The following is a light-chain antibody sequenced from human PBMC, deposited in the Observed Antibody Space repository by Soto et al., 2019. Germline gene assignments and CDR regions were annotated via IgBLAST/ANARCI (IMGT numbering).Light chain of an antibody. J-gene: IGKJ3*01. Sequence: DIQMTQSPSTLSASEGDRVTITCRASQSISGWLAWYQQKPGKAPKLLIYKASSLESGVSSRFSGSGSGTEFTLTISSLQPDDSATYYCQRYNSYPFTFGPGTKVDI. CDR3: QRYNSYPFT. CDR2: KAS. V-gene: IGKV1-5*03. CDR1: QSISGW.